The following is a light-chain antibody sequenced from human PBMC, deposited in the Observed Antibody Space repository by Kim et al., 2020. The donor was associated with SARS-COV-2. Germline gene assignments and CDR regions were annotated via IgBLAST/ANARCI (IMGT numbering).Light chain of an antibody. Sequence: TATLTCTVNTYEDGDGGAAWLQLHQGHPPKLLSYRNNYQPSGISERLSTSRSENPASPTITGLQPEDEADYYCSAWDSSLSAWVFGGGTQLTFL. CDR1: TYEDGDGG. J-gene: IGLJ3*02. CDR2: RNN. CDR3: SAWDSSLSAWV. V-gene: IGLV10-54*01.